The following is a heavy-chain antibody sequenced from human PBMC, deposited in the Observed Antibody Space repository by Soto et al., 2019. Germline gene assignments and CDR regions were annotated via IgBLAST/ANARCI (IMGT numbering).Heavy chain of an antibody. CDR3: ARDGGIVVVSPYYYYGMDV. CDR1: GGTFSSYA. CDR2: IIPIFGTA. V-gene: IGHV1-69*06. Sequence: GASVKVSCKASGGTFSSYAISWVRQAPGQGLEWMGGIIPIFGTANYAQKFQGRVTITADKSTSTAYMELSSLRSEDTAVYYCARDGGIVVVSPYYYYGMDVCGQGTTVTVSS. J-gene: IGHJ6*02. D-gene: IGHD3-22*01.